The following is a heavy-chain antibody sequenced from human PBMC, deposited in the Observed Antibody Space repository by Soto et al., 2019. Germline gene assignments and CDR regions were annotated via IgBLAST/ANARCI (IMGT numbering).Heavy chain of an antibody. CDR1: GGSISSGGYS. D-gene: IGHD6-13*01. J-gene: IGHJ6*02. CDR3: ARPRSSSRNYYGMDV. CDR2: IYYSGST. V-gene: IGHV4-31*03. Sequence: PSETLSLTCTVSGGSISSGGYSWTWISQHPRKGLEWIGYIYYSGSTYYKPSLKSRVTISVDTSKNQLSLKLSSVTAADTAMYYCARPRSSSRNYYGMDVWGQGTTVTVSS.